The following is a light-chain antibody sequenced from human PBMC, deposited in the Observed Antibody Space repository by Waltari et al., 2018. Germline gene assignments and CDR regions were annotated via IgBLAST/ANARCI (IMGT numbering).Light chain of an antibody. CDR2: EVS. Sequence: QSALTQPASVSGSPGQSLTIPCTGTSSAVGGYKYVSWYQQHPGKAPKLMIYEVSNRPSGISSRFSGSKSGNMASLTISGLQAEDEADYYCSSYASSSTLWVFGGGTKLTVL. CDR1: SSAVGGYKY. J-gene: IGLJ3*02. CDR3: SSYASSSTLWV. V-gene: IGLV2-14*01.